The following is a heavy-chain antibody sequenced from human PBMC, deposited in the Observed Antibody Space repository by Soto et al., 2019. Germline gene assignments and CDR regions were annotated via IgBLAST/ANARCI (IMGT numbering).Heavy chain of an antibody. Sequence: QMQLVQSGPEVKKPGTSVKVSCKASGFTFTSSAMQWVRQARGQRLEWIGWIVVGSGHTNYAQKFQERATITRDRSTSRAYMELSSLRSEDTAVYNCAADSRYCSGGNCEDYWGQGTLVTVSS. CDR3: AADSRYCSGGNCEDY. CDR2: IVVGSGHT. CDR1: GFTFTSSA. J-gene: IGHJ4*02. V-gene: IGHV1-58*02. D-gene: IGHD2-15*01.